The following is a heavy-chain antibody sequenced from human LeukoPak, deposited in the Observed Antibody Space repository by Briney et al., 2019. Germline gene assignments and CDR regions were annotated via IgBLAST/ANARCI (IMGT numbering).Heavy chain of an antibody. CDR1: GYIFTNYY. CDR2: SNPSGGGT. D-gene: IGHD3-10*01. V-gene: IGHV1-46*01. J-gene: IGHJ4*02. CDR3: ARDHGSAYYRAPRH. Sequence: ASVKVSCKASGYIFTNYYMHWVRQAPGQGLEWMGTSNPSGGGTTYAQKFQGRVTMTRDTSTSTVYMELSSLRSEDTAVYYCARDHGSAYYRAPRHWGQGTLVTVSS.